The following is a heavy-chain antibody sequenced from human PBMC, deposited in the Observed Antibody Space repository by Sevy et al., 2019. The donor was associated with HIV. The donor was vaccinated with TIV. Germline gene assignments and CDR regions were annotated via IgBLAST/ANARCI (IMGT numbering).Heavy chain of an antibody. D-gene: IGHD5-18*01. CDR2: ISSSSSYI. J-gene: IGHJ4*02. CDR1: GFTFSSYS. V-gene: IGHV3-21*01. CDR3: ASGYSYGFSDY. Sequence: GGSLRLSCAASGFTFSSYSMNWVRQAPGKGLEWVSSISSSSSYITYADSVKGRFTISRDNAKNSLYLQMNSLRAEDTAVYYCASGYSYGFSDYWGQGTLVTVSS.